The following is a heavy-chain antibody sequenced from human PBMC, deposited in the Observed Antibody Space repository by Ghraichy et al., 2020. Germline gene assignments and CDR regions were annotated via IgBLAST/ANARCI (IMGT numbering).Heavy chain of an antibody. CDR3: AGGSGWLIDY. CDR1: GFTFNTYW. D-gene: IGHD6-19*01. Sequence: GGSLRLSCEASGFTFNTYWMNWVRQVPGKGLEWVANIEGDGSEKNYVVSVKGRFTISRDNAKNSVFLQMDSLRVDDMGVYYCAGGSGWLIDYWGQGTLVTVSS. V-gene: IGHV3-7*04. J-gene: IGHJ4*02. CDR2: IEGDGSEK.